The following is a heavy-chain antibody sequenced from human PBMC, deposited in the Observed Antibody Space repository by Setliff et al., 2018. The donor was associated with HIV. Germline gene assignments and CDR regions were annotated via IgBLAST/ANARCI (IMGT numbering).Heavy chain of an antibody. Sequence: PGGSLRLSCVASGFTFSRYWMSWVRQAPGKGLEFVANIKEDGSVTNYVDSVKGRFTISRDNAKNLVFLQMYSLRAEDTAVYYCARDRGGSYTPLDFWGQGTLVTVSS. J-gene: IGHJ4*02. CDR3: ARDRGGSYTPLDF. V-gene: IGHV3-7*01. CDR1: GFTFSRYW. D-gene: IGHD1-26*01. CDR2: IKEDGSVT.